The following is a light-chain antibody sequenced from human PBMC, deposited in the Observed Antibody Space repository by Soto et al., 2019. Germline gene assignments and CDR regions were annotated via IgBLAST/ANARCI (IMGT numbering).Light chain of an antibody. V-gene: IGKV3-15*01. CDR2: GTS. J-gene: IGKJ5*01. CDR3: QQYKNWPPIT. Sequence: IVLTQSPATLSVPPGERATLSCRASQSVSSYLAWYQQKPGQAPRLLIYGTSTRATGIPDRFSGSGSGTEFALTISSLQSEDFAIYYCQQYKNWPPITFGQGTRLEIK. CDR1: QSVSSY.